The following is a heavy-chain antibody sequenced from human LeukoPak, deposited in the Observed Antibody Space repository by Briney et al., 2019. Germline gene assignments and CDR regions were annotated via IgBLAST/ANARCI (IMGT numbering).Heavy chain of an antibody. J-gene: IGHJ4*02. V-gene: IGHV3-7*04. CDR3: ARGSYYCEF. CDR2: MNQFGTEI. D-gene: IGHD3-22*01. Sequence: SGGSLRLSCAAPKFTFSDYYMTWVRQAPGKGPEWVAYMNQFGTEIKYLDSVKGRFTISRDNAKNSLYLWMTSLTADHTAVYYCARGSYYCEFWGQGTLVIVSS. CDR1: KFTFSDYY.